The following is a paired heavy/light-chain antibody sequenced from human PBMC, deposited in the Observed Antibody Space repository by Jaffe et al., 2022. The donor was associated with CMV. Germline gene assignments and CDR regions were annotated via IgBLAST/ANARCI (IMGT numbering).Light chain of an antibody. Sequence: EIVLTQSPATLSLSPGERATLSCGASQSVSSSYLAWYQQKPGLAPRLLIYDASSRATGIPDRFSGSGSGTDFTLTISRLEPEDFAVYYCQQYGSSPWTFGQGTKVEIK. V-gene: IGKV3D-20*01. CDR3: QQYGSSPWT. CDR2: DAS. J-gene: IGKJ1*01. CDR1: QSVSSSY.
Heavy chain of an antibody. V-gene: IGHV4-59*01. CDR3: ARSPGYSSSWYGSSDYYYGMDV. CDR1: GGSISSYY. CDR2: IYYSGST. Sequence: QVQLQESGPGLVKPSETLSLTCTVSGGSISSYYWSWIRQPPGKGLEWIGYIYYSGSTNYNPSLKSRVTISVDTSKNQFSLKLSSVTAADTAVYYCARSPGYSSSWYGSSDYYYGMDVWGQGTTVTVSS. J-gene: IGHJ6*02. D-gene: IGHD6-13*01.